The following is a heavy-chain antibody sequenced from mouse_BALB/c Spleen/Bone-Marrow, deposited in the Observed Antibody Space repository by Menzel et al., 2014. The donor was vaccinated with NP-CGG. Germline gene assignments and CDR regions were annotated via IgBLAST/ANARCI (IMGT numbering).Heavy chain of an antibody. V-gene: IGHV1-80*01. Sequence: QVQLKDSGAELVRPGSSVKISCKASGYTFSNYWMNWMKPRPGQGLEWIGQIYPGDGDTNYIGKFTGKATLTADKSSSTAYMQLSSLTSEDSAVYFCASRGDYSYAMDYWGQGTSVTVSS. J-gene: IGHJ4*01. CDR1: GYTFSNYW. CDR3: ASRGDYSYAMDY. CDR2: IYPGDGDT. D-gene: IGHD1-1*01.